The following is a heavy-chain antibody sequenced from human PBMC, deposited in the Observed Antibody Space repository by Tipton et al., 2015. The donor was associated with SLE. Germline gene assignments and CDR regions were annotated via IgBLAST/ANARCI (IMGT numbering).Heavy chain of an antibody. D-gene: IGHD2-15*01. V-gene: IGHV3-7*03. CDR3: VRDRGGSEYYYGMDV. Sequence: SLRLSCAASGFSLNNYWMSWIRQAPGKGLEWVANINRDGSYSYQLDAVKGRFTVSRDSAKNSLFLQMNSLGPEDAAVYYCVRDRGGSEYYYGMDVWGQGTTVTVSS. CDR1: GFSLNNYW. J-gene: IGHJ6*02. CDR2: INRDGSYS.